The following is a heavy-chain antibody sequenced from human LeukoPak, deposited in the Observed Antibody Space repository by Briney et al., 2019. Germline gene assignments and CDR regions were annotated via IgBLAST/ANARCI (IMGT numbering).Heavy chain of an antibody. D-gene: IGHD3-22*01. V-gene: IGHV1-69*04. CDR2: IIPILGIA. CDR3: WFYYDSSGPLDV. CDR1: GGTFSSYA. Sequence: SVTVSCKASGGTFSSYAFSWVRQAPGQGLEWMGSIIPILGIANNAHKFQGRVTITADKSTSTAYMELSSLRSEDTAVYYCWFYYDSSGPLDVWGQGTTVTVSS. J-gene: IGHJ6*02.